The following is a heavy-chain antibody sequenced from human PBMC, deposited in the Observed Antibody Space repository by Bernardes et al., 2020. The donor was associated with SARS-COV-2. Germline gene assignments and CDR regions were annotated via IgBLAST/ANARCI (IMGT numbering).Heavy chain of an antibody. CDR1: GFTFSSYW. CDR2: INSDGSST. Sequence: GGSLRLSCAASGFTFSSYWMHWARQAPGKGLVWVSLINSDGSSTSYADSVKGRFTISRDNAKNTLYLQMNSLRAEDTAVYYCARVIRSSPNVDYWGQGTLVTV. CDR3: ARVIRSSPNVDY. J-gene: IGHJ4*02. V-gene: IGHV3-74*01. D-gene: IGHD6-6*01.